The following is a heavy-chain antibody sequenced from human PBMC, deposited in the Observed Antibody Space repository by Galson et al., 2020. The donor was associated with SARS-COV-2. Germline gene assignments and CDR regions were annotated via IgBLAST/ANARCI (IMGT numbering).Heavy chain of an antibody. J-gene: IGHJ5*01. CDR3: VGDRVTMGQNGGWFDS. V-gene: IGHV3-21*01. CDR1: DVSFNSYS. D-gene: IGHD3-10*01. Sequence: NSGGSLRLSCVGSDVSFNSYSMNWVRQAPGKGLEWVSSISASGRNVFYAESVKGRFTISRDNAKKLVYLQMNNLRAGDKAIYYCVGDRVTMGQNGGWFDSWGQGIQVAVSS. CDR2: ISASGRNV.